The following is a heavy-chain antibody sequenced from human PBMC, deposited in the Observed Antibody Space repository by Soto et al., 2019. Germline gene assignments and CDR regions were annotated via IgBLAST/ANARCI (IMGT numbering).Heavy chain of an antibody. CDR1: GGSISSYY. J-gene: IGHJ4*02. CDR2: NYYSGST. V-gene: IGHV4-59*01. Sequence: SETLSLTCTVSGGSISSYYWSWIRQPPGKGLEWIGYNYYSGSTNYNPSLKSRVTISVDTSKNQFSLKLSSVTAADTAVYYCARTSGGCVLDYWGQGTLVTVSS. CDR3: ARTSGGCVLDY. D-gene: IGHD6-19*01.